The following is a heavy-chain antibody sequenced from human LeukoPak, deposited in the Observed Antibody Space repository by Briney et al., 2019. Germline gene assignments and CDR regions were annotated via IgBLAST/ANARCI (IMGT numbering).Heavy chain of an antibody. J-gene: IGHJ4*02. CDR2: IYYSGST. CDR1: GGSISSSSYY. V-gene: IGHV4-61*05. CDR3: ARVVRRDGYMFDY. D-gene: IGHD5-24*01. Sequence: SETLSLTCTVSGGSISSSSYYWGWIRQPPGKGLEWIGYIYYSGSTNYNPSLKSRVTISVDTSKNQFSLKLSSVTAADTAVYYCARVVRRDGYMFDYWGQGTLVTVSS.